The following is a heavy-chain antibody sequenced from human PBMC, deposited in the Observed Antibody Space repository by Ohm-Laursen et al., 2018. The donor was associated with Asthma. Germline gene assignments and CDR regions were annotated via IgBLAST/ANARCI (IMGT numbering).Heavy chain of an antibody. CDR3: ARETSFSMVQGIRIMNYYGLDV. CDR2: INPNGGGT. J-gene: IGHJ6*02. Sequence: GASVKVSCKASAYTFTAYFLHWVRQAPGQGLEWVGRINPNGGGTNFPQRFQGRVTLTRDTSLNTAYMELSSLRSDDTAVYYCARETSFSMVQGIRIMNYYGLDVWGQGTTVTVSS. D-gene: IGHD3-10*01. V-gene: IGHV1-2*06. CDR1: AYTFTAYF.